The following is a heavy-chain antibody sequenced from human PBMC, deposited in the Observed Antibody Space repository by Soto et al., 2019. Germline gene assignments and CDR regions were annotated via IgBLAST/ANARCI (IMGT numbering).Heavy chain of an antibody. CDR1: GFTFSSYA. CDR3: ATDRFGGDYVIDD. V-gene: IGHV3-30-3*01. D-gene: IGHD4-17*01. Sequence: GGSLRLSCAASGFTFSSYAMHWVRQAPGKGLDWVAVISYDGSKKYYADSVKGRFTISRDNSKNTLYLQMNSLRAEDTAVYYCATDRFGGDYVIDDWGQGTLVTVSS. J-gene: IGHJ4*02. CDR2: ISYDGSKK.